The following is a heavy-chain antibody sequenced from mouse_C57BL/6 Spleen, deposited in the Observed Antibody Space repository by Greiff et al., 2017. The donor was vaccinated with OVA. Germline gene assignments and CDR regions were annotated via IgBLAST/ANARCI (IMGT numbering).Heavy chain of an antibody. CDR2: IWSDGST. CDR1: GFSLTSYG. V-gene: IGHV2-6-1*01. D-gene: IGHD2-4*01. CDR3: ARHNYDYDGGDYYAMDY. Sequence: VQLQQSGPGLVAPSQSLSITCTVSGFSLTSYGVHWVRQPPGKGLEWLVVIWSDGSTTYNSALKSRLSISKDNSKSQVFLKMNSLQTDDTAMYYCARHNYDYDGGDYYAMDYWGQGTSVTVSS. J-gene: IGHJ4*01.